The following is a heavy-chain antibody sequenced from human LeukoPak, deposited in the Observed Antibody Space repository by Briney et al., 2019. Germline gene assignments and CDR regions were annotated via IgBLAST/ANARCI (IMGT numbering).Heavy chain of an antibody. J-gene: IGHJ1*01. Sequence: SGTLSLTCGVTGGSITNNWWTWVRQPPGKGLEWIGEISQSARTNYNPSLKSRVTMSIDKSRNQFSLRVTSVTAADTAVYYCAGVRLGNTGLSEYFEHWGQGTLVTVS. CDR3: AGVRLGNTGLSEYFEH. CDR1: GGSITNNW. CDR2: ISQSART. V-gene: IGHV4-4*02. D-gene: IGHD3-16*01.